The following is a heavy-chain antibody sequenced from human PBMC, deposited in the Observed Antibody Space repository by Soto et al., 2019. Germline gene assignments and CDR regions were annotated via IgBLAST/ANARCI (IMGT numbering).Heavy chain of an antibody. Sequence: SETLSLTCTVSGGSISSGDYYWSWIRQPPGKGLEWIGYIYYSGSTYYNPSLKSRVTISVDTSKNQFSLKLGSVTAADTAVYYCARYSGYEGLRFDPWGQGTLVTVSS. D-gene: IGHD5-12*01. CDR1: GGSISSGDYY. V-gene: IGHV4-30-4*01. J-gene: IGHJ5*02. CDR2: IYYSGST. CDR3: ARYSGYEGLRFDP.